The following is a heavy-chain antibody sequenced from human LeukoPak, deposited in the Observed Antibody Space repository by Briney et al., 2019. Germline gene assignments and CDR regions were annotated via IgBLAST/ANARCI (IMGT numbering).Heavy chain of an antibody. V-gene: IGHV3-66*01. D-gene: IGHD6-6*01. CDR2: IYSGGST. J-gene: IGHJ3*02. CDR3: ARDPDSSSAGLGAFDI. Sequence: GGSLRLSCAASGFTVSSNYMSWVRQAPGKGLEWVSVIYSGGSTYYADSVKGRFTISRDNAKNSLYLQMNSLRAEDTAVYYCARDPDSSSAGLGAFDIWGQGTMVTVSS. CDR1: GFTVSSNY.